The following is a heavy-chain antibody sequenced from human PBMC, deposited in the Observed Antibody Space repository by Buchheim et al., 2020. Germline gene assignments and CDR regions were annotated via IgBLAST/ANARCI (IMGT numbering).Heavy chain of an antibody. CDR2: IKQDGSEK. V-gene: IGHV3-7*01. D-gene: IGHD3-3*01. CDR1: GFTFSSYW. CDR3: AREGSFGVANPDGWFDP. J-gene: IGHJ5*02. Sequence: EVQLVESGGGLVQPGGSLRLSCAASGFTFSSYWMSWVRQAPGKGLEWVANIKQDGSEKYYVDSVKGRFTISRANAKNSLYLQMNSLRAEDTAAYYCAREGSFGVANPDGWFDPWGQGTL.